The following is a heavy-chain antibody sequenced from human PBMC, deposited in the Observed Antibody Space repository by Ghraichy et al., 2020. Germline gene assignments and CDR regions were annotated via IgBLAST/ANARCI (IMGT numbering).Heavy chain of an antibody. Sequence: GGSLRLSCAASGFTFRGYAMHWVRQAPGKGLEWVSAISSDGTGTYYADSVKGRFTISRDDSKNTLYLQMNSLRAEDTAIYFCAKRSVYSRGEYYLDYWGQGTLVTVSS. CDR1: GFTFRGYA. CDR3: AKRSVYSRGEYYLDY. J-gene: IGHJ4*02. CDR2: ISSDGTGT. D-gene: IGHD6-19*01. V-gene: IGHV3-23*01.